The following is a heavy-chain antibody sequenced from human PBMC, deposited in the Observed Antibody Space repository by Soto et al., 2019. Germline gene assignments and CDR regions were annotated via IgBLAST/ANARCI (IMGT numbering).Heavy chain of an antibody. CDR3: AKIRDSSGYYLFGY. Sequence: GGSLRLSCAASGFTFSSYAMSWVRQAPGKGLEWVSAISGSGGSTYYADSVKGRFTISRDNSKNTLYLQMNGLRAEDTAVYYCAKIRDSSGYYLFGYWGQGTLVTVSS. J-gene: IGHJ4*02. V-gene: IGHV3-23*01. D-gene: IGHD3-22*01. CDR2: ISGSGGST. CDR1: GFTFSSYA.